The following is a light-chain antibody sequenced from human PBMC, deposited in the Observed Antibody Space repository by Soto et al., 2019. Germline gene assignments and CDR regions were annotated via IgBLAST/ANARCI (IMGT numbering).Light chain of an antibody. V-gene: IGKV3-20*01. CDR1: QSVSSSY. Sequence: EIVLTQSPGTLSLSPGERATLSCRASQSVSSSYLAWYQQKPGQAPRLLIYGASSRATGIPDRFSGSGSGTDCTLTISRLEPEEFAVYYCQQYDSSPLTFGGGTKVEIK. CDR3: QQYDSSPLT. J-gene: IGKJ4*01. CDR2: GAS.